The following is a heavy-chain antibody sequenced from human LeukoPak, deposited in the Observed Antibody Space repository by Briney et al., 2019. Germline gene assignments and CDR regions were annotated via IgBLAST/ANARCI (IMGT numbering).Heavy chain of an antibody. CDR3: ARHGGGSYFDYEGNWFDP. CDR2: IYYSGST. V-gene: IGHV4-59*08. D-gene: IGHD1-26*01. CDR1: GGSISSYY. Sequence: SETLSLTCTVSGGSISSYYWSWLRQPPGKGLEWIGYIYYSGSTNYNPSLKSRVTISVDTSKNQFSLKLSSVTAADTAVYYCARHGGGSYFDYEGNWFDPWGQGTLVTVSS. J-gene: IGHJ5*02.